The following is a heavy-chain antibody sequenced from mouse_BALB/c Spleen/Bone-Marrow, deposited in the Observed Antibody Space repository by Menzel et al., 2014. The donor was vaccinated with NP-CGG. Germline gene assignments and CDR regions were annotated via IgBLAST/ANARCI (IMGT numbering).Heavy chain of an antibody. V-gene: IGHV1-69*02. CDR1: GYTFTSYW. J-gene: IGHJ4*01. CDR3: ATARATSYAMDY. Sequence: QVQLQQPGAELVKPGASVKLSCKASGYTFTSYWMHWVKQRPGQGLEWIREIDPSDSYTNYNQKFKGKATLTVDKSSSTAYMQLSSLTSEDSAVYYCATARATSYAMDYWGQGTSVTVSS. CDR2: IDPSDSYT. D-gene: IGHD3-1*01.